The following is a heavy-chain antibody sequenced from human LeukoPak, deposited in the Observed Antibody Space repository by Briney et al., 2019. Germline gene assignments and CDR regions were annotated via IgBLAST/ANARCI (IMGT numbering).Heavy chain of an antibody. CDR3: AKDPAYSGYDLDDY. Sequence: GGSLRLSCAASGFTFSRYGMPWVRQAPGKGLEWVAVISYDGSNKYYADSVKGRFTISRDNSKNTLYLQMNSLRAEDTAVYYCAKDPAYSGYDLDDYWGQGTLVTVSS. D-gene: IGHD5-12*01. J-gene: IGHJ4*02. CDR2: ISYDGSNK. V-gene: IGHV3-30*18. CDR1: GFTFSRYG.